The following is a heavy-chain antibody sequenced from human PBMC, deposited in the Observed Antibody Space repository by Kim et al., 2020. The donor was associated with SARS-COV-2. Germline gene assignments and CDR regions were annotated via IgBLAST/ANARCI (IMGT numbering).Heavy chain of an antibody. Sequence: GGSLRLSCAASGFTFSSYSMNWVRQAPGKGLEWVSYISSSSSTIYYADSVKGRFTISRDNAKNSLYLQMNSLRDEDTAVYYCARSNARQLWLIGVWDFDYWGQGNLVTVSS. CDR2: ISSSSSTI. J-gene: IGHJ4*02. CDR1: GFTFSSYS. V-gene: IGHV3-48*02. D-gene: IGHD5-18*01. CDR3: ARSNARQLWLIGVWDFDY.